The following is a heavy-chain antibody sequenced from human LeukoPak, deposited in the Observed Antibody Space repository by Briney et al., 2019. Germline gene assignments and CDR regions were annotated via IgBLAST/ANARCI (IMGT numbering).Heavy chain of an antibody. J-gene: IGHJ3*02. D-gene: IGHD4-17*01. CDR2: ISSNGGST. CDR3: ARGEAKDYGDYVENAFDI. V-gene: IGHV3-64*01. Sequence: GRSLRLSCAASGFTFSSYAMHWVRQAPGKGLEYVSAISSNGGSTYYANSVKGRFTISRDNSKNTLYLQMGSLRAEDMAVYYCARGEAKDYGDYVENAFDIWGQGTMVTVSS. CDR1: GFTFSSYA.